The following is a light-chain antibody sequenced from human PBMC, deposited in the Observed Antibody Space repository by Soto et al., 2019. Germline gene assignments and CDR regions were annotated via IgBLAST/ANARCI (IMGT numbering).Light chain of an antibody. CDR1: SSDAGGYNY. J-gene: IGLJ1*01. CDR3: TSYTRTSSTTYV. Sequence: QSALTQPASVSGSPGQSITVSCTGTSSDAGGYNYVSWYQQHPGKAPKLMIYDVSNRPSGVSNRFSGSKSGNTASLTISGLQAEDEADYYCTSYTRTSSTTYVFGTGTKVTVL. CDR2: DVS. V-gene: IGLV2-14*01.